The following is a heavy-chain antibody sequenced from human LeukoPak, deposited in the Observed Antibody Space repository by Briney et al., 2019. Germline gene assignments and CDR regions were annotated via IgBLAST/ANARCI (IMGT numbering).Heavy chain of an antibody. Sequence: SETLSLTCTVSGVSISSYYWSWIRQPPGKGLEWIGYIYYSGSTNYNPSLKSRVTISVDTSKNQFSLKLSSVTAADTAVYYCARGGSSWRYYYYYYGMDVWGQGTTVTVSS. CDR3: ARGGSSWRYYYYYYGMDV. CDR1: GVSISSYY. CDR2: IYYSGST. J-gene: IGHJ6*02. V-gene: IGHV4-59*01. D-gene: IGHD6-13*01.